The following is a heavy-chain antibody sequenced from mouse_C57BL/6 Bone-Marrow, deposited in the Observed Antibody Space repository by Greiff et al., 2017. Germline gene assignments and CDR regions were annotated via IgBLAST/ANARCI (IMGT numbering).Heavy chain of an antibody. D-gene: IGHD2-12*01. J-gene: IGHJ3*01. CDR1: GYAFTNYL. V-gene: IGHV1-54*01. CDR3: ARDYSGAY. CDR2: INPGSGGT. Sequence: VQLQQSGAELVRPGTSVKVSCKASGYAFTNYLIEWVKQRPGQGLEWIGVINPGSGGTNYNEKFKGKATLTADKSSSTAYMQLSSLTSEDSAVYFCARDYSGAYWGQGTLVTVSA.